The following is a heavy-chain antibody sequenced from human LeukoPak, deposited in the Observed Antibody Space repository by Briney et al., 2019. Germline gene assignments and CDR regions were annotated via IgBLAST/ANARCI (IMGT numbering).Heavy chain of an antibody. CDR1: GGTISSGDYY. V-gene: IGHV4-30-4*01. CDR3: ARARSSYSSSPFDY. J-gene: IGHJ4*02. CDR2: ISYSGST. Sequence: SETLSLTCTVSGGTISSGDYYWSWIRQPPGKGLEWIGYISYSGSTYYNPSLKSRVTTTVDTSNNQFSLQLRSVTAAATAVYYCARARSSYSSSPFDYWGQGTLVTVSS. D-gene: IGHD6-6*01.